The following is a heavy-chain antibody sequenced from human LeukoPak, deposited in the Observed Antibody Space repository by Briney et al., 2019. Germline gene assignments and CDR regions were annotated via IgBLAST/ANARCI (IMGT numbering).Heavy chain of an antibody. CDR1: GYTFTGYY. CDR3: ARNTIFGVVIETHYWFDP. D-gene: IGHD3-3*01. CDR2: INPNSGGT. Sequence: VSVKVSCKASGYTFTGYYMHWVRQAPGQGLEWMGWINPNSGGTNYAQKFQGRVTMTRDTSISTAYMELSRLRSDDTAVYYCARNTIFGVVIETHYWFDPWGQGTLVTVSS. V-gene: IGHV1-2*02. J-gene: IGHJ5*02.